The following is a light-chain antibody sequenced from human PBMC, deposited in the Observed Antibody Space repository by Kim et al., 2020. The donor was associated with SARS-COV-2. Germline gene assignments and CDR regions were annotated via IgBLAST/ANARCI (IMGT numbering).Light chain of an antibody. Sequence: EIVLTQSPGTLSLSQGERATLSCRASQSVSSSSLAWYQQKPGQAPRLLIYGTSSRATGIPDRFSGSGSGTDFTLTISRLEPEDFAVYYCQQYGGSPWTFGQGTKVDIK. CDR3: QQYGGSPWT. V-gene: IGKV3-20*01. CDR1: QSVSSSS. CDR2: GTS. J-gene: IGKJ1*01.